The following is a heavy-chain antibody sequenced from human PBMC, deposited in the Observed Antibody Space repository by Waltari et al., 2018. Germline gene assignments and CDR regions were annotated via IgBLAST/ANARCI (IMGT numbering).Heavy chain of an antibody. CDR1: GFTIRSVG. CDR2: TTNSNTYI. D-gene: IGHD4-17*01. CDR3: ARALTTPNDY. V-gene: IGHV3-21*03. Sequence: EVQPVESGGGLVTPGGSLRLPCACPGFTIRSVGMSCVRQAPGKGLEWVSSTTNSNTYIYYADSVKGRFTVSIDNAKNSLYLQMNSLRADDTAVYFCARALTTPNDYWGQGTLVTVSS. J-gene: IGHJ4*02.